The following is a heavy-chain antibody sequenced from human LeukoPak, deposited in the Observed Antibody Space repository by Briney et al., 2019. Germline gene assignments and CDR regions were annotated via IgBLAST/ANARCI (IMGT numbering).Heavy chain of an antibody. V-gene: IGHV3-23*01. CDR2: ISGSGGST. J-gene: IGHJ4*02. CDR3: AKADSSGYIFDY. Sequence: PGGSLRLSCAASGFTYSSYAMSWVRQAPGKGLEWVSAISGSGGSTYYADSVKGRFTISRDNSKNTLYLQMNSLRAEDTAVYYCAKADSSGYIFDYWGQGTLVTVSS. D-gene: IGHD3-22*01. CDR1: GFTYSSYA.